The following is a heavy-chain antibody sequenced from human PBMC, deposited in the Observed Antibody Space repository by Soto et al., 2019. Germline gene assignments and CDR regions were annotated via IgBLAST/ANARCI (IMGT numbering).Heavy chain of an antibody. CDR3: ARDTAPGIAVAAPKYHDYCMDV. J-gene: IGHJ6*02. CDR2: IYYSGST. V-gene: IGHV4-59*01. D-gene: IGHD6-19*01. Sequence: SETLSLTCTVSGGSISSYYWSWIRQPPGKGLEWIGYIYYSGSTNYNPSLKSRVTISVDTSKNQFSLKVSSVTAEDTAVYYCARDTAPGIAVAAPKYHDYCMDVWGQGTTVTVSS. CDR1: GGSISSYY.